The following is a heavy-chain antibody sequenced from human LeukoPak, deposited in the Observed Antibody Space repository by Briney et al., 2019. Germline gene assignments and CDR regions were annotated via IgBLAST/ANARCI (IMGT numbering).Heavy chain of an antibody. CDR3: AREGVGDFDY. CDR1: GGTFSSYA. Sequence: ASVKVSCKASGGTFSSYAISWVRQAPGQGLEWMGGIIPIFGTANYAQKFQGRVTMTRDTSTSTVYMELSSLRSEDTAVYYCAREGVGDFDYWGQGTLVTVSS. CDR2: IIPIFGTA. J-gene: IGHJ4*02. V-gene: IGHV1-69*05.